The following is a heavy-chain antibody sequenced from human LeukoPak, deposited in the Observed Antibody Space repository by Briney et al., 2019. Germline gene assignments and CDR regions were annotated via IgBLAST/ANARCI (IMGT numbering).Heavy chain of an antibody. J-gene: IGHJ4*02. CDR3: ARVSYYYDSSDYVDY. Sequence: AASVKVSCKASGYTFTGYYMHWVRQAPGQGLEWMGWINPNSGGTNYAQKFQGRVTMTRDTSISTAYMELSRLRSDDTAVYYCARVSYYYDSSDYVDYWGQGTLVTVSS. CDR2: INPNSGGT. V-gene: IGHV1-2*02. D-gene: IGHD3-22*01. CDR1: GYTFTGYY.